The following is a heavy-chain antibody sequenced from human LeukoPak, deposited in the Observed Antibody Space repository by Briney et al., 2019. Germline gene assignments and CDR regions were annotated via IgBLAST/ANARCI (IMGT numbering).Heavy chain of an antibody. D-gene: IGHD2-21*01. J-gene: IGHJ4*02. CDR2: SSPTGDIT. V-gene: IGHV4-34*01. Sequence: PSETLSLTCDGYGGSFSGNYWTLIRQTPGRGLEWIGESSPTGDITGYNPSLKGRATISVDSSKNQFSLRLTSVTAADTGVYYCARVPDFIARPCDSWGPGTLVTVSS. CDR3: ARVPDFIARPCDS. CDR1: GGSFSGNY.